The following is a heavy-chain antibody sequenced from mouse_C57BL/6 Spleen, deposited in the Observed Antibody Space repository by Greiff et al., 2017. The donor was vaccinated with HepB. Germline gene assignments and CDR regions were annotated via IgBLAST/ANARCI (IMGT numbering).Heavy chain of an antibody. J-gene: IGHJ3*01. Sequence: EVQLVESGGGLVKPGGSLKLSCAASGFTFSSYTMSWVRQTPEKRLEWVATISGGGGNTYYPDSVKGRFTISRDNAKNTLYLQMSSLRSEDTALYYCARLVDYGSSTAWFAYWGQGTLVTVSA. CDR1: GFTFSSYT. V-gene: IGHV5-9*01. CDR3: ARLVDYGSSTAWFAY. D-gene: IGHD1-1*01. CDR2: ISGGGGNT.